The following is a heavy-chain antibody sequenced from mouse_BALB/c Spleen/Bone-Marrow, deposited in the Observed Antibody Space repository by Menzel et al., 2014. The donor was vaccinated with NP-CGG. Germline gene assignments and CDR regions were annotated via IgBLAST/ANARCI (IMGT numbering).Heavy chain of an antibody. CDR1: GFVFSSYA. Sequence: DVQLVESGGGLVKPGGSLKLSCAASGFVFSSYAMSWVRQTPEKRLEWVASISSGGSTYYPDSVKGRFTISRDNARNILYLQMSSLRSEDTAMYYCARGIDYWGQGTTLTVSS. CDR2: ISSGGST. J-gene: IGHJ2*01. V-gene: IGHV5-6-5*01. CDR3: ARGIDY.